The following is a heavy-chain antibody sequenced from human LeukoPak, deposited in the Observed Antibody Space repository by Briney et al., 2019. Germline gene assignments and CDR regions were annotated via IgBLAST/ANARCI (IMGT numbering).Heavy chain of an antibody. CDR3: ARVLRYDFWSAYYFDY. D-gene: IGHD3-3*01. Sequence: EASVKVSCKASGYTFNSYDISWVRQAPGQGLEWMAWISTYNGNTNYAQKLQGRATMTTDTSTSTAYMELRSLRSDDTAVYYCARVLRYDFWSAYYFDYWGQGTLVTVSS. CDR2: ISTYNGNT. CDR1: GYTFNSYD. J-gene: IGHJ4*02. V-gene: IGHV1-18*01.